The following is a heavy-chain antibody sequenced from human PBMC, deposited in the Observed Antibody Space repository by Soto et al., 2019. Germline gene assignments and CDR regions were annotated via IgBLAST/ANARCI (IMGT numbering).Heavy chain of an antibody. V-gene: IGHV3-33*01. J-gene: IGHJ6*02. CDR2: IWYDGSNK. CDR1: GFTFSSYG. CDR3: AREWEYSYGYAYHYYGMDV. Sequence: GGSLRLSCVASGFTFSSYGMHWVRQAPGKGLEWVAVIWYDGSNKYYADSVKGRFTISRDNSKNTLYLQMNSLRAEDTAVYYCAREWEYSYGYAYHYYGMDVSGQATTVTVSS. D-gene: IGHD5-18*01.